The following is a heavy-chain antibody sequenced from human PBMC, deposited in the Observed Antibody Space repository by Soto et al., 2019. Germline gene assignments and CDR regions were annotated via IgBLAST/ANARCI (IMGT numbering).Heavy chain of an antibody. J-gene: IGHJ6*02. D-gene: IGHD2-21*02. Sequence: PSETLSLTCAVSGGSISSGDYSWNWIRQPPGKGLEWIGYIYFGGSTYYNPSLQSRVTMSVDRSRNQFSLKLNSVTAADTAVYYCARDLWGYCGTDCYPLDVWGQGTTVTVSS. V-gene: IGHV4-30-2*01. CDR1: GGSISSGDYS. CDR2: IYFGGST. CDR3: ARDLWGYCGTDCYPLDV.